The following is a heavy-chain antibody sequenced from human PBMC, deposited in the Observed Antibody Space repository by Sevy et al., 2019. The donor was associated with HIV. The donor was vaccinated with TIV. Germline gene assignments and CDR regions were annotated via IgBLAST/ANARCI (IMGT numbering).Heavy chain of an antibody. V-gene: IGHV3-21*01. Sequence: GGSLRLSCAASGFNFRTYNMNWVRQAPGKGLEWVSSVSSSSSYIYYADSVKGRFTISRDNAKTSLYLQMNSLRAEDXXXXXXXXXXXXXXXXXXXYYGMDVWGQGTTVTVSS. CDR2: VSSSSSYI. CDR1: GFNFRTYN. CDR3: XXXXXXXXXXXXXYYGMDV. J-gene: IGHJ6*02.